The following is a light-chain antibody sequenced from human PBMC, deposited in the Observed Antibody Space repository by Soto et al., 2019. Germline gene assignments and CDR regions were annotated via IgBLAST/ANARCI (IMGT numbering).Light chain of an antibody. CDR3: QQLTTFTPFST. CDR2: GAS. CDR1: QGIRSY. V-gene: IGKV1-9*01. J-gene: IGKJ3*01. Sequence: DIKLTQSPSFLSASVGDRVTITCRASQGIRSYLAWYQQRPGKAPELLIYGASTLRPGGASRFSGSGSGTEFTLTVSSLQPEDFATYFCQQLTTFTPFSTFGPGTKVDI.